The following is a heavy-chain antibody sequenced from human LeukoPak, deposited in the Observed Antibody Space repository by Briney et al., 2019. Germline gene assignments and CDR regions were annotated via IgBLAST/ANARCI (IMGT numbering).Heavy chain of an antibody. V-gene: IGHV5-51*01. Sequence: GESLQISCKGSGYSFSTYWIGWVSQMPGKGLEWMGIIYPADSDTKYSPSFQGQVTISADKSISTAYLQWSSLKSSDTAMYYCAIRYSGSYNDYWGQGTLVTVSS. CDR2: IYPADSDT. CDR1: GYSFSTYW. CDR3: AIRYSGSYNDY. J-gene: IGHJ4*02. D-gene: IGHD1-26*01.